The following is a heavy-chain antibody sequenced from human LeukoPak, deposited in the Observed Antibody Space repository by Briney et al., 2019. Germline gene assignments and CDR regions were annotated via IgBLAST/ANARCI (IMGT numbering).Heavy chain of an antibody. V-gene: IGHV3-30-3*01. D-gene: IGHD1-26*01. Sequence: GRSLRLSCAASGFTFSSYAMHWVCQAPGKGLEWVAVISYDGSNKYYADSVKGRFTISRDNSKNTLYLQMNSLRAEDTAVYYCARDSLIGSLINWFDPWGQGTLVTVSS. J-gene: IGHJ5*02. CDR3: ARDSLIGSLINWFDP. CDR1: GFTFSSYA. CDR2: ISYDGSNK.